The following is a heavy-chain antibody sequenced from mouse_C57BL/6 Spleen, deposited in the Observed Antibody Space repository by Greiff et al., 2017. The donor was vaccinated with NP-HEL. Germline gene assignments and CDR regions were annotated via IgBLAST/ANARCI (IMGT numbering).Heavy chain of an antibody. CDR3: ARDSRSTVVAHWYFDV. CDR1: GFTFSSYA. J-gene: IGHJ1*03. CDR2: ISDGGSYT. D-gene: IGHD1-1*01. Sequence: EVHLVESGGGLVKPGGSLKLSCAASGFTFSSYAMSWVRQTPEKRLEWVATISDGGSYTYYPDNVKGRFTISRDNAKNNLYLQMSHLKSEDTAMYYCARDSRSTVVAHWYFDVWGTGTTVTVSS. V-gene: IGHV5-4*01.